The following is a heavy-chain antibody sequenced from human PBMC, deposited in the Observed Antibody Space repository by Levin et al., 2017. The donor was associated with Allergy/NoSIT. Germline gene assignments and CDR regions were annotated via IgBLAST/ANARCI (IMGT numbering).Heavy chain of an antibody. CDR1: GYTFTSYW. J-gene: IGHJ5*02. V-gene: IGHV5-51*01. CDR3: ARRGSWFDP. Sequence: PGGSLRLSCKASGYTFTSYWIGWVRQMPGKGLEWMGIIYPGDSDTRYSPSFQGQVTISADKSISTAYLQWSSLKASDTAMYYCARRGSWFDPWGQGTLVTVSS. CDR2: IYPGDSDT.